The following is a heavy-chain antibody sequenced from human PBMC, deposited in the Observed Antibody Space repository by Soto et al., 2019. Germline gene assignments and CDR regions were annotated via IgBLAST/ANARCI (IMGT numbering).Heavy chain of an antibody. J-gene: IGHJ5*02. V-gene: IGHV4-59*08. CDR2: IYYSGST. CDR1: GGSISSYY. Sequence: SETLSLTCTVSGGSISSYYWSWVRQPPGKGLEWIGYIYYSGSTNYNPSLKSRVTISVDTSKNQFSLKLSSVTAADTAVYYCARTHISSPMGPWAQGTLVTVSS. D-gene: IGHD2-8*01. CDR3: ARTHISSPMGP.